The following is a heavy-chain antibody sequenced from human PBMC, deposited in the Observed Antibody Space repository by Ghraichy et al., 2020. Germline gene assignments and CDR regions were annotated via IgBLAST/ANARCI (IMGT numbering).Heavy chain of an antibody. CDR2: IKSDGSSA. CDR1: GFTLSNYW. V-gene: IGHV3-74*03. Sequence: GGSLRLSCAASGFTLSNYWMHWVRQTPGKGLVWVSRIKSDGSSATYADFVHGRFTISRDNAKNTLYLQMNSLTAEDTAVYYCTRVVSDGTYGKLEYWGQGIRV. D-gene: IGHD1-7*01. J-gene: IGHJ4*02. CDR3: TRVVSDGTYGKLEY.